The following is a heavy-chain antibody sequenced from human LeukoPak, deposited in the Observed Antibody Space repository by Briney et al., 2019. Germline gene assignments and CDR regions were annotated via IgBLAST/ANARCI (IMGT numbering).Heavy chain of an antibody. Sequence: GESLRLSCAASGFTFSSYAMSWVRQAPGKGLEWVSAISGSGGSTYYEDSVKGRFTISRDNSKKTPYLQMNSLRAEDTAVYYCAKVTSSSWYVQDYWGQGTLVTVSS. CDR3: AKVTSSSWYVQDY. V-gene: IGHV3-23*01. CDR1: GFTFSSYA. J-gene: IGHJ4*02. D-gene: IGHD6-13*01. CDR2: ISGSGGST.